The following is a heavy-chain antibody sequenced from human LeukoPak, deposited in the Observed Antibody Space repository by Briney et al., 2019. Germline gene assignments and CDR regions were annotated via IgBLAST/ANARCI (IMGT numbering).Heavy chain of an antibody. Sequence: GASVKVSRQASGYTFTGYYMHWVRQAPGQGLEWMGWINPNSGDTNYAQKFQGRVTMTRDTSINTAYMELTRLTSDDTAVYYCARVYSIRSFDYWGQGTLVTVSS. V-gene: IGHV1-2*02. J-gene: IGHJ4*02. D-gene: IGHD2-15*01. CDR3: ARVYSIRSFDY. CDR1: GYTFTGYY. CDR2: INPNSGDT.